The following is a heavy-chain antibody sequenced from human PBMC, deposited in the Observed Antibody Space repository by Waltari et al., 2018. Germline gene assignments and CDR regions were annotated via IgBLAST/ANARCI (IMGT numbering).Heavy chain of an antibody. V-gene: IGHV4-39*02. D-gene: IGHD6-6*01. Sequence: QLQLQESGPGLAKPSETLSLTCTVSGDSISHDNYHWAWVRQPPGKGLEWIGSIYYNGNTYYSPSLKSRVTISVDTSKNQFSLRLSSVTAADTAVYYCTTEYSSSSAYWGQGTLVTVSS. CDR1: GDSISHDNYH. CDR3: TTEYSSSSAY. J-gene: IGHJ4*02. CDR2: IYYNGNT.